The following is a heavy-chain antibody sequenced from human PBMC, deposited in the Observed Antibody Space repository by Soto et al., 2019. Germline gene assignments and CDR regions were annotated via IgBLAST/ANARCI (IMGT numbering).Heavy chain of an antibody. CDR3: VRWAGSSSTGYFLXY. CDR2: IKYDGSNA. D-gene: IGHD6-6*01. J-gene: IGHJ4*02. CDR1: GFTFSNYG. Sequence: GGALRLSCAASGFTFSNYGMHWVHPAPGKGLEWVANIKYDGSNAYYADSVKGRFTISRDSSKNTLYLQMNSLRAEDTAVYYCVRWAGSSSTGYFLXYWGQGTLVTVSS. V-gene: IGHV3-33*01.